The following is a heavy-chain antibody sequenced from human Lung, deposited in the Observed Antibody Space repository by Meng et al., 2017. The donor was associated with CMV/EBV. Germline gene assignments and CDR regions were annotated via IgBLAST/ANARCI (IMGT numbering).Heavy chain of an antibody. J-gene: IGHJ4*02. D-gene: IGHD4-23*01. V-gene: IGHV6-1*01. CDR3: ARGINGGCGD. CDR1: GDIVSSNSAA. CDR2: TYYRSKWYH. Sequence: QVQLQQSGPGLVKPSQTLSPTRAISGDIVSSNSAAWHWIRQSPSRGLEWLGRTYYRSKWYHEYAVSVKSRITISPDTPKNQFSLQLNSMTPEDTAVYYCARGINGGCGDWGQGTLVTVSS.